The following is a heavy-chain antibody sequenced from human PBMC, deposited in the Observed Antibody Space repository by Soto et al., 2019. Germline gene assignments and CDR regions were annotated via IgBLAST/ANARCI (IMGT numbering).Heavy chain of an antibody. CDR3: ATSYGSGYRAFDF. D-gene: IGHD3-10*01. Sequence: QVQLVQSGAEVKRPGYSVKVSCKASGDTFNFYSINWVRQAPGLGLEWMGRVNPILSMSNYAQRFQGRVTRTADKATSTAYMELSGLRSEDTAIYYSATSYGSGYRAFDFWGQGALVTVSS. V-gene: IGHV1-69*04. CDR2: VNPILSMS. CDR1: GDTFNFYS. J-gene: IGHJ4*02.